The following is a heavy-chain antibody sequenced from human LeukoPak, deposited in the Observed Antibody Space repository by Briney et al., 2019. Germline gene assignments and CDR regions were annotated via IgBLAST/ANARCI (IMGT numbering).Heavy chain of an antibody. J-gene: IGHJ4*02. CDR3: ARASGCTANSCHPDY. CDR1: GGSIRSGIYY. CDR2: IFYSGTT. D-gene: IGHD2-8*02. Sequence: PAQTLSLTCTVSGGSIRSGIYYWTRIRQHPGEGLEWIGYIFYSGTTYYNPSLKSLVTISVDTSKNQFSLNLSSVTAADTAVYYCARASGCTANSCHPDYWGQGTLVTVSS. V-gene: IGHV4-31*01.